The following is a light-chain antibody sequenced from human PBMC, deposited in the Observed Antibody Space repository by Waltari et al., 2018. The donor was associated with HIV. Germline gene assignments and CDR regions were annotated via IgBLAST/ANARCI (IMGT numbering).Light chain of an antibody. CDR3: AAWDDYLEGHV. CDR1: GADIGRNT. J-gene: IGLJ2*01. Sequence: QSGLTQPPSASGTPGQTVTISCSGGGADIGRNTVNWYKQLPGTAPKLLIYNSYQRPSGVPDRVSASQSGTSASLAISGLQSEDEADYYCAAWDDYLEGHVFGGGTKLTIL. CDR2: NSY. V-gene: IGLV1-44*01.